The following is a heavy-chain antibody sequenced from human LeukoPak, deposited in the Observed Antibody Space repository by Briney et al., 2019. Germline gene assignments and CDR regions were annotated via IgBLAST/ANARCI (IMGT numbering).Heavy chain of an antibody. CDR2: LSGSGGST. CDR3: AKESTVTPGNVNWFDT. J-gene: IGHJ5*02. CDR1: GFTFSIYA. D-gene: IGHD4-17*01. Sequence: GGSLRLSCATSGFTFSIYAMTWVRQAPGKGLEWVSTLSGSGGSTYYADSVKGRFTISRDNSKSTLSLQMNSLRAEDTAVYYCAKESTVTPGNVNWFDTWGQGTLVTVPS. V-gene: IGHV3-23*01.